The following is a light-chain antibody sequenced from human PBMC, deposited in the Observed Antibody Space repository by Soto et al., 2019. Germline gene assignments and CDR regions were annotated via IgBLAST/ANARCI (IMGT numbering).Light chain of an antibody. CDR2: EAS. CDR1: HRVSSY. CDR3: QQYNNWPLT. Sequence: EIVMTQSPATLSVSPGERATLSCRASHRVSSYLAWYQQKPDQAPRLLIYEASTRATGIPARFSGSGSGTEFTLTISSLQSEDFAVYYCQQYNNWPLTFGEGTKVDIX. J-gene: IGKJ4*01. V-gene: IGKV3-15*01.